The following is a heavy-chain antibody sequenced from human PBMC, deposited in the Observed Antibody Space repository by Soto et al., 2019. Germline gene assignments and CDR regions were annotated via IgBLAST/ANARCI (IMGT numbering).Heavy chain of an antibody. CDR2: IWYDGSNK. V-gene: IGHV3-33*01. D-gene: IGHD3-3*01. Sequence: VQLVESGGGVVQPGRSLRLSCAASGFTFSSYGMHWVRQAPGKGLEWVAVIWYDGSNKYYADSVKGRFTISRDNSKNTLYLQMNSLRAEDTAVYYCARDQVWSGYTYYYYYYMDVWGKGTTVTVSS. CDR3: ARDQVWSGYTYYYYYYMDV. J-gene: IGHJ6*03. CDR1: GFTFSSYG.